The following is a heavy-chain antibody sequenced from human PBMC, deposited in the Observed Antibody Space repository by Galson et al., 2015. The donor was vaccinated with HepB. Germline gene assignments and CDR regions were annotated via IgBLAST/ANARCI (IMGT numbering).Heavy chain of an antibody. Sequence: SLRLSCAASGFTFTTYSMNWVRQAPGKGLEWVSSVSSTSSYIYYADSVEGRFTISRDNAKNSLSLQMNSLRAEDTAVYYCARVPPYYGGNSGPYFDDWGQGTLVTVSS. D-gene: IGHD4-23*01. CDR2: VSSTSSYI. CDR1: GFTFTTYS. CDR3: ARVPPYYGGNSGPYFDD. V-gene: IGHV3-21*01. J-gene: IGHJ4*02.